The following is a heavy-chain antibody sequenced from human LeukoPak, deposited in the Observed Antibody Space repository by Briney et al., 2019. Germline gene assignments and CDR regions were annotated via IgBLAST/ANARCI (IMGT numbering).Heavy chain of an antibody. V-gene: IGHV3-23*01. CDR3: AKDFTPDGIWDIDY. Sequence: GGSLRLSCVASGFTSSNYTMSWVRQAPGKGLEWVSGIYGGGSGSTFYAESVKGRFTISRDNSKNTLYLQMNSLRDEDTAIYYCAKDFTPDGIWDIDYWGRGTLITVSS. D-gene: IGHD1-14*01. J-gene: IGHJ4*02. CDR2: IYGGGSGST. CDR1: GFTSSNYT.